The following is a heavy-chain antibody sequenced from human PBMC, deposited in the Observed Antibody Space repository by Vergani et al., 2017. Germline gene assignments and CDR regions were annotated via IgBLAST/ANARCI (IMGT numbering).Heavy chain of an antibody. V-gene: IGHV4-61*02. J-gene: IGHJ4*02. D-gene: IGHD3-22*01. CDR1: GGSISSGSYY. CDR2: IYTSGST. CDR3: ARGGQYYYDSSVYYDY. Sequence: QVQLQESGPGLVKPSQTLSLTCTVSGGSISSGSYYWSWIRQPAGKGLEWIGRIYTSGSTNYNPSLKSRVTISVDTSKNQFSLKLSSVTAADTAVYYCARGGQYYYDSSVYYDYWGQGTLVTVSS.